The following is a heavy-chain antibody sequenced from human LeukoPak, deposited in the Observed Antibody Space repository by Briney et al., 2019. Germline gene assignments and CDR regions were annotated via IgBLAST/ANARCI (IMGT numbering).Heavy chain of an antibody. Sequence: GGSLRLSCAASGFTFDDYAMHWVRQAPGKGLEWVSGISWNSGSIGYADSVKGRFTISRDNAKNSLYLQMNSLRAEDTALYYCAKGVTGHTYYYYMDVWGKGTTVTISS. CDR1: GFTFDDYA. CDR3: AKGVTGHTYYYYMDV. J-gene: IGHJ6*03. D-gene: IGHD2-21*02. V-gene: IGHV3-9*01. CDR2: ISWNSGSI.